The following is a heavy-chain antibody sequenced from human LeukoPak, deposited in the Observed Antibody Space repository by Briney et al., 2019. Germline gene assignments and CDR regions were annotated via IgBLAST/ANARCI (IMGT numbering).Heavy chain of an antibody. V-gene: IGHV4-59*08. CDR3: ARHRGYCSSTSCSYNWFDP. Sequence: SETLSLTCTVSGGSISSYYWTWIRQPPGKGLEWIWYIYYSGSTKCNPSLKSRVTMSVDTSKNRFSLKLSSVTAADTAVYYCARHRGYCSSTSCSYNWFDPWGQGTLVTVSS. CDR1: GGSISSYY. CDR2: IYYSGST. J-gene: IGHJ5*02. D-gene: IGHD2-2*03.